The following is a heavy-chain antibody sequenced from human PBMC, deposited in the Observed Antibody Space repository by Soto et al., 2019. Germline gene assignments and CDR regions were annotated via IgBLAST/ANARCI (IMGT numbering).Heavy chain of an antibody. CDR1: GFTFSSYA. CDR3: ARSLRYFDWPEAFDI. V-gene: IGHV3-23*01. CDR2: ISGSGGST. D-gene: IGHD3-9*01. Sequence: PGGSLRLSCAASGFTFSSYAMSWVRQAPGKGLEWVSAISGSGGSTYYADSVRGRFTISRDNAKNSLYLQMNSLRAEDTAVYYCARSLRYFDWPEAFDIWGQGTMVTVS. J-gene: IGHJ3*02.